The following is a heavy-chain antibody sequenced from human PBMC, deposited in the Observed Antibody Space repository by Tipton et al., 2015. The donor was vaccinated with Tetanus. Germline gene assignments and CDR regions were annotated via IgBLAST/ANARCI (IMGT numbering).Heavy chain of an antibody. Sequence: QLVQSGAEAKKPGASVKVSCKASGYTFTSYYMHWVRQAPGQGLEWMGIINPSGGSTSYAQKFQGRVTMTRDTSTSTVYMELSSLRSEDTAVYYCASSYYDSSGALHAFDVWGQGTMVTVSS. J-gene: IGHJ3*01. CDR3: ASSYYDSSGALHAFDV. V-gene: IGHV1-46*01. CDR2: INPSGGST. CDR1: GYTFTSYY. D-gene: IGHD3-22*01.